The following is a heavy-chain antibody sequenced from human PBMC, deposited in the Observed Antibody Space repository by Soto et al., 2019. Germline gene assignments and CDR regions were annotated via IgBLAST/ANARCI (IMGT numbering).Heavy chain of an antibody. CDR2: IYTSGST. V-gene: IGHV4-4*07. J-gene: IGHJ5*02. Sequence: QVQLQESGPGLVKPSETLSLTCTVSGGSISSYYWSWIRQPAGKGLEWIGRIYTSGSTNYNPSLKSRVTMSVDTSKNQFSLKLSSVTAADTAVYYCARAPGHCSGGSCYSYWFDPWGQGTLVTVSS. D-gene: IGHD2-15*01. CDR1: GGSISSYY. CDR3: ARAPGHCSGGSCYSYWFDP.